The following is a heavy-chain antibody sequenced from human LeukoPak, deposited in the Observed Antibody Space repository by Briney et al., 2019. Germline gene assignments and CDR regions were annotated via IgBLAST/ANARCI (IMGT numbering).Heavy chain of an antibody. J-gene: IGHJ5*02. V-gene: IGHV4-34*01. D-gene: IGHD3-22*01. Sequence: SETLSLTCAVHGGSFSGYYWSWIRQPPGKGLEWIGEINHSGSTNYNPSLKSRVTISVDTSKNQFSLKLSSVTAADTAVYYCARGRPGYYYDSSGYYYGFNWFDPWGQGTLVTVSS. CDR3: ARGRPGYYYDSSGYYYGFNWFDP. CDR2: INHSGST. CDR1: GGSFSGYY.